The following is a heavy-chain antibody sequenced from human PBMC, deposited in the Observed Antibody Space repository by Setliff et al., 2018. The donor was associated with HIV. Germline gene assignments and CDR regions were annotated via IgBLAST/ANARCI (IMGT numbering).Heavy chain of an antibody. V-gene: IGHV4-59*11. D-gene: IGHD3-3*01. CDR1: GGSFSGHY. CDR3: ARGVNFDY. CDR2: IYIYNSGST. Sequence: KTSETLSLTCSVSGGSFSGHYWSWIRQPPGKGLEWIGYIYIYNSGSTNYNPSLTSRVTISADTSRNQFSLKLTSVTAADTAIYYCARGVNFDYWGQGTQVTVSS. J-gene: IGHJ4*02.